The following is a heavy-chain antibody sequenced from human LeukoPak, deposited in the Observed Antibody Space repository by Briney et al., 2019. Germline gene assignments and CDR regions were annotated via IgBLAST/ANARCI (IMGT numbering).Heavy chain of an antibody. J-gene: IGHJ5*02. CDR1: GYSISSGYY. CDR2: IYHSGST. CDR3: ARDRIAPNWFDP. Sequence: SETLSLTCTVSGYSISSGYYWGWIRQPPGKGLEWIGSIYHSGSTYYNPSLKSRVTISVDTSKNQFSLKLSSVTAADTAVYYCARDRIAPNWFDPWGQGTLVTVSS. D-gene: IGHD6-13*01. V-gene: IGHV4-38-2*02.